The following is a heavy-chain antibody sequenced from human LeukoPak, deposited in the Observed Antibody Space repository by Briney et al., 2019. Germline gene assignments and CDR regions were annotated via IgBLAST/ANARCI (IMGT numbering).Heavy chain of an antibody. CDR3: AKERALMVRGVIDY. V-gene: IGHV3-23*01. Sequence: GASVKVSCKASGYTFSSYAMSWVRQAPGKGLEWVSAISGSGGSTYYADSVKGRFTISRDNSKNTLYLQMNSLRAEDTAVYYCAKERALMVRGVIDYWGQGTLVTVSS. J-gene: IGHJ4*02. CDR2: ISGSGGST. CDR1: GYTFSSYA. D-gene: IGHD3-10*01.